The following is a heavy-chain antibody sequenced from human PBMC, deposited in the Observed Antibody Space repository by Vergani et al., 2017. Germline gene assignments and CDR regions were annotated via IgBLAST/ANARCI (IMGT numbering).Heavy chain of an antibody. D-gene: IGHD6-6*01. Sequence: EVQLLESGGGSAQPGESLRLSCVASGFTFTAHGLNWVRQAPGKGLEWVSAISGSGGSTYYADSVKGRFTISRDNSKNTLYLQMNSLRAEDTAVYYCAKDSGKGSSPYFDYWGQGTLVTVSS. CDR2: ISGSGGST. CDR3: AKDSGKGSSPYFDY. V-gene: IGHV3-23*01. J-gene: IGHJ4*02. CDR1: GFTFTAHG.